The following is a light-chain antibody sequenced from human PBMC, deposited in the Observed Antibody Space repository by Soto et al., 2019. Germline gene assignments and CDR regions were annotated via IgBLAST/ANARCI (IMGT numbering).Light chain of an antibody. CDR3: QQYNSWPPIT. Sequence: IVMTQSPDTLSVSPWEGASLSCRVSQSIRSNLAWYQQRPGQAPRLLMYGASTRADGIPARFTGSGSGTEFTLTISSLQSEDFAVYYCQQYNSWPPITFGQGTRLEIK. J-gene: IGKJ5*01. CDR1: QSIRSN. V-gene: IGKV3-15*01. CDR2: GAS.